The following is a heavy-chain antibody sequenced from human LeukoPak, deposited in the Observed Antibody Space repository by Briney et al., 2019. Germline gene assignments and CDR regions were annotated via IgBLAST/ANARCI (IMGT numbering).Heavy chain of an antibody. V-gene: IGHV3-74*01. J-gene: IGHJ6*04. CDR2: INSDGSST. CDR3: ARDRAADRDGMDV. Sequence: QPGGSLRLSCAASGFTFSSYWMHWVRQAPGKGLVWVSRINSDGSSTNYADSVKGRFTISRDNAKNTLYLQMNSLRAEDTAIYYCARDRAADRDGMDVWGKGTRSPSPQ. CDR1: GFTFSSYW.